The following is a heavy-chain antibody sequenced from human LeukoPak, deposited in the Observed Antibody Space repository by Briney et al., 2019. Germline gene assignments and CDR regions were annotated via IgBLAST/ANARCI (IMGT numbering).Heavy chain of an antibody. Sequence: SETLSLTCTVPGGSISNYYWSWIRQPPEKGLEWIGYIYYSGSTNNNPSLKSRVTISVDTSKNQFSLKLSSVTAADTAVYYCARSYSPRSFDYWGQGTLVTVSS. D-gene: IGHD2-15*01. V-gene: IGHV4-59*01. J-gene: IGHJ4*02. CDR1: GGSISNYY. CDR2: IYYSGST. CDR3: ARSYSPRSFDY.